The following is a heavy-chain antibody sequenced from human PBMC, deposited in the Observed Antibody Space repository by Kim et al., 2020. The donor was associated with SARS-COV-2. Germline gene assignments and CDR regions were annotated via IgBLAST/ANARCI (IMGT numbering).Heavy chain of an antibody. D-gene: IGHD2-15*01. CDR3: ARDLVGCSGGSCYFRMDV. CDR2: INPSGGST. CDR1: GYTFTSYY. J-gene: IGHJ6*02. Sequence: ASVKVSCKASGYTFTSYYMHWVRQAPGQGLEWMGIINPSGGSTSYAQKFQGRVTMTRDTSTSTVYMELCSLRSEDTAVYYCARDLVGCSGGSCYFRMDVWGQGTTVTVS. V-gene: IGHV1-46*01.